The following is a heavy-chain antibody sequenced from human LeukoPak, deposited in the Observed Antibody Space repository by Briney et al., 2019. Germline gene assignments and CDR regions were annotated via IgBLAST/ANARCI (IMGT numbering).Heavy chain of an antibody. CDR3: AGVDHESPGGQTGWFDP. D-gene: IGHD2-2*03. CDR2: INPSGGST. V-gene: IGHV1-46*01. J-gene: IGHJ5*02. Sequence: RASVKVSCTASGYTFTSYYMHWVRQAPGQGLEWMGIINPSGGSTSYAQKFQGRVTMTRDMSTSTVYMELSSLRSEDTAVYYCAGVDHESPGGQTGWFDPWGQGTLVTVSS. CDR1: GYTFTSYY.